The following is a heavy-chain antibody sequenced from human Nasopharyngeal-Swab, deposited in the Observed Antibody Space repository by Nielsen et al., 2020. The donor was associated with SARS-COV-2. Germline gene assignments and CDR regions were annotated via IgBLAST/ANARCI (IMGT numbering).Heavy chain of an antibody. Sequence: GESLKISCAASGFTFSSYAMSWVRQAPGKGLEWVSAISGSGGSTYYADSVKGRFTIPRDNSKNTLYLQMNSLRAEDTAVYYCAKDIAKHFDYWGQGTLVTVSS. CDR2: ISGSGGST. CDR3: AKDIAKHFDY. J-gene: IGHJ4*02. D-gene: IGHD6-13*01. V-gene: IGHV3-23*01. CDR1: GFTFSSYA.